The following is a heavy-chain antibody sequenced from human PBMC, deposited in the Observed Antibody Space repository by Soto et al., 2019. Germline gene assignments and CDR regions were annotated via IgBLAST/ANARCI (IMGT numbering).Heavy chain of an antibody. J-gene: IGHJ5*02. CDR1: GGSISSGDYY. CDR3: ARGLTMIVVVTSNWFDP. V-gene: IGHV4-30-4*01. CDR2: IYYSGST. Sequence: QVQLQESGPGLVKPSQTLSLTCTVSGGSISSGDYYWSWIRQPPGKGLEWIGYIYYSGSTYYNPSLKSRVTRSVDTSKNQFSLKLSSVTAADTAVYYCARGLTMIVVVTSNWFDPWGQGTLVTVSS. D-gene: IGHD3-22*01.